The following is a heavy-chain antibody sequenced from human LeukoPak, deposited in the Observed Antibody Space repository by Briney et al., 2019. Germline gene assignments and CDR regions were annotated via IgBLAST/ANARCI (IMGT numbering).Heavy chain of an antibody. CDR2: IYYSGST. D-gene: IGHD3-3*01. J-gene: IGHJ4*02. CDR1: GGSISSHY. CDR3: ARDSHDFWSGYYHYFDY. V-gene: IGHV4-59*11. Sequence: SETLSLTCTVSGGSISSHYWSWIRQPPGKGLEWIGYIYYSGSTNYNPSLKSRVTISVDTSKNQFSLKLSSVTAADTAVYYCARDSHDFWSGYYHYFDYWGQGTLVTVSS.